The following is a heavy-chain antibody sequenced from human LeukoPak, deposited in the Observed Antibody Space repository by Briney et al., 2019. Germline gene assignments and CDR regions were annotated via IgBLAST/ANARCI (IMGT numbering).Heavy chain of an antibody. CDR2: IIPIFGTA. V-gene: IGHV1-69*05. J-gene: IGHJ3*02. Sequence: SVKVSCKASGGTFSSYAISWVRQAPGQGLEWMGGIIPIFGTANYAQKFQGRVTITTDESTSTAYMELSSLRSEDTAVYYCAGPEVTAMVRWGAFDIWGQGTMVTVSS. CDR3: AGPEVTAMVRWGAFDI. D-gene: IGHD5-18*01. CDR1: GGTFSSYA.